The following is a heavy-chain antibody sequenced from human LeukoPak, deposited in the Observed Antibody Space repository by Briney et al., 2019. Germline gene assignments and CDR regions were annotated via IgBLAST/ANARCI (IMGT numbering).Heavy chain of an antibody. CDR1: GYTFTSYG. J-gene: IGHJ2*01. V-gene: IGHV1-18*01. Sequence: ASVKVSCKASGYTFTSYGFGWVRQAPGQGLEWMGWISAYNGNTNYAQKLQDRVTMTTDTSTSTAYMELRSLRSDDTAVYYCARYWSGDMGAWYFDLWGRGTLVTVSS. D-gene: IGHD2-21*02. CDR3: ARYWSGDMGAWYFDL. CDR2: ISAYNGNT.